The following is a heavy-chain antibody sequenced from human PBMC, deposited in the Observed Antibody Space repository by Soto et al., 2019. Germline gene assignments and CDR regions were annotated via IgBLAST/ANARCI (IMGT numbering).Heavy chain of an antibody. CDR2: ILYDGSNK. D-gene: IGHD6-6*01. CDR3: AREPGRLRFDS. J-gene: IGHJ4*02. CDR1: GFTFSTYD. V-gene: IGHV3-33*01. Sequence: QVQLVESGGGVVQPGRSLKLSCAASGFTFSTYDMHWVRQATGKGLEWVAVILYDGSNKYHADSVKGRFTISRDNSKNTMYLQMNSLRAEDSAVYYCAREPGRLRFDSWGQGTLVTVSS.